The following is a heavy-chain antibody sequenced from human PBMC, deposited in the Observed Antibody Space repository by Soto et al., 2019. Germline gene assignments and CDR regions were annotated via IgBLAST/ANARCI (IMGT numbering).Heavy chain of an antibody. Sequence: QLQLQQWGAGLLKPSETLSLTCAVYGGSFSGYYWNWIRQPPGKGLEWIGEINHSGSTNYNPSLTXRVTISVDTSKNQFSLKLSSVTAADTAVYYCARGWGSGVFDYWGQGTLVTVSS. CDR2: INHSGST. J-gene: IGHJ4*02. CDR1: GGSFSGYY. D-gene: IGHD6-19*01. CDR3: ARGWGSGVFDY. V-gene: IGHV4-34*01.